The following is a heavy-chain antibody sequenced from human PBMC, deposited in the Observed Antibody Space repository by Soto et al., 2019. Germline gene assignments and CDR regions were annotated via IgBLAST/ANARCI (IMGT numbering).Heavy chain of an antibody. J-gene: IGHJ4*02. D-gene: IGHD6-19*01. CDR2: ISGGGSNK. CDR1: GFTFSNYA. V-gene: IGHV3-23*01. Sequence: GWSLRLSCAVSGFTFSNYAISWVRQAPGKGLEWVSIISGGGSNKYYADSVKGRFTISRDNSKNTLYLQMNSLRAEDTAVYYCARDSYSSGWYYYWGQGTLVTVSS. CDR3: ARDSYSSGWYYY.